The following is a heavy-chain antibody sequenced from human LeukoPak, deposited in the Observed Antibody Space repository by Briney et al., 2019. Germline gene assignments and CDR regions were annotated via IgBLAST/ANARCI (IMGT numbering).Heavy chain of an antibody. D-gene: IGHD4-23*01. CDR2: ISSSSSTI. CDR1: GFTFNRYN. Sequence: GGSLRLSCAASGFTFNRYNINWVRQAPGKGLEWVSYISSSSSTIYYADSVKGRFTISRDNSKNTLYLQMNSLRAEDTAVYYCAKVRVNYGGKSAFDYWGQGTLVTVSS. V-gene: IGHV3-48*01. CDR3: AKVRVNYGGKSAFDY. J-gene: IGHJ4*02.